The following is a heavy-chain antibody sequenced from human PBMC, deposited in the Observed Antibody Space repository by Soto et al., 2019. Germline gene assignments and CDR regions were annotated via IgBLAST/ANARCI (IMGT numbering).Heavy chain of an antibody. V-gene: IGHV3-23*01. CDR1: GFTFSSYA. Sequence: GGSLRLSWAASGFTFSSYAMSWVRQTPGKGLEWVSAISGSGGSTYYADSVKGRFTISRDNSKNTLYLQMHSLRAEDTAVYYCTTDLWRIAVVVGSTGYFNPWGQGTPVTVSS. CDR2: ISGSGGST. CDR3: TTDLWRIAVVVGSTGYFNP. D-gene: IGHD2-15*01. J-gene: IGHJ5*02.